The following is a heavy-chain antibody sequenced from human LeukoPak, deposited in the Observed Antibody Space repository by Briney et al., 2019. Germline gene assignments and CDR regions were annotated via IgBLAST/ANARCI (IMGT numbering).Heavy chain of an antibody. CDR1: GGSISSSSYY. CDR3: ARGSNPRSPGRHWYFDL. V-gene: IGHV4-30-4*08. J-gene: IGHJ2*01. CDR2: IYYSGST. Sequence: PSETLSLTCTVSGGSISSSSYYWGWIRQPPGKGLEWIGYIYYSGSTYYNPSLKSRVTISVDTSKNQFSLKLSSVTAADTAVYYCARGSNPRSPGRHWYFDLWGRGTLVTVSS.